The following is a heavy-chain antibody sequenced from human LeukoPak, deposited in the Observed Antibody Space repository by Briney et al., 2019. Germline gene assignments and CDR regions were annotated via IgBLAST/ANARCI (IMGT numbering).Heavy chain of an antibody. CDR1: GFTFNNYA. V-gene: IGHV3-74*01. CDR2: INSDGSST. D-gene: IGHD3-3*01. J-gene: IGHJ4*02. Sequence: VGSLRLSCAASGFTFNNYAMSWVRQAPGKGLVWVSRINSDGSSTSYADSVKGRFTISRDNAKNTLYLQMNSLRAEDTAVYYCASEKYDFWSGYPDYWGQGTLVTVSS. CDR3: ASEKYDFWSGYPDY.